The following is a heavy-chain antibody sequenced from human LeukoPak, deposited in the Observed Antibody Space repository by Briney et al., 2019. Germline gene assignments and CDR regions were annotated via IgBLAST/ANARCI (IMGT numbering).Heavy chain of an antibody. CDR1: GFTFDDYA. V-gene: IGHV3-9*01. J-gene: IGHJ4*02. Sequence: PGGSLRLSCAGSGFTFDDYAMHWVRQAPGKGLEWVSGISWNSGTIGYADSVKGRFTISRDNAKNSLYLQTNSLRAEDTAVYYCAKVGDYGGNPYWGFDYWGQGTLVTVSS. CDR2: ISWNSGTI. CDR3: AKVGDYGGNPYWGFDY. D-gene: IGHD4-23*01.